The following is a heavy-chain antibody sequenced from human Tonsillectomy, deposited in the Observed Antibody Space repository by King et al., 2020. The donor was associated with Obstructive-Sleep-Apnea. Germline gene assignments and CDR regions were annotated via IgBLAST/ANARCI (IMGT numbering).Heavy chain of an antibody. CDR3: ARDKGVVPAAMTYYYYGMDV. V-gene: IGHV4-59*01. CDR2: IYYSGST. D-gene: IGHD2-2*01. Sequence: QLQESGPGLVKPSETLSLTCTVSGGSISSYYWSWIRQPPGKGLEWIGYIYYSGSTNYNPSLKSRVTISVDTSKNQFSLKLSSVTAADTAVYYWARDKGVVPAAMTYYYYGMDVWGQGTTVTVSS. J-gene: IGHJ6*02. CDR1: GGSISSYY.